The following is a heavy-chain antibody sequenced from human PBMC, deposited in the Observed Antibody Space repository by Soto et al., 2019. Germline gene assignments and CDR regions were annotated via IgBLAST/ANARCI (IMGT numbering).Heavy chain of an antibody. Sequence: PGGSLRLSCAVSGFTFRSSPMSWVRRAPGKGLEWVSGINGGDDSEHYVDSVRGRFTISRDNSKNTLYLQMNSLRAEDTAVYYCAKDGRRAAHYPFDYWGQGTLVTVSS. CDR2: INGGDDSE. CDR3: AKDGRRAAHYPFDY. J-gene: IGHJ4*02. CDR1: GFTFRSSP. D-gene: IGHD2-15*01. V-gene: IGHV3-23*01.